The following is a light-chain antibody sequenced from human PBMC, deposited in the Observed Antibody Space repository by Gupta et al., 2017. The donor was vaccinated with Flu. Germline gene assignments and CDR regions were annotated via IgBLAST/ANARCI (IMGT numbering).Light chain of an antibody. CDR3: QQSDTTLGT. Sequence: DIQMTQPPSSLSASVGDRVTITCRASRSVNIYLNWFQQKPGKAPKLLIFGASSLQSGVPPRFRGDGSGTEFTLTISSLQPEDFATYYCQQSDTTLGTFGQGTRVDIK. CDR2: GAS. V-gene: IGKV1-39*01. CDR1: RSVNIY. J-gene: IGKJ1*01.